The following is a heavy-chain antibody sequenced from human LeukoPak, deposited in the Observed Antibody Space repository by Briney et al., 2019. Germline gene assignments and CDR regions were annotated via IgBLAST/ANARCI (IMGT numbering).Heavy chain of an antibody. J-gene: IGHJ6*02. CDR2: ISAKNGNT. D-gene: IGHD3-9*01. V-gene: IGHV1-18*03. CDR1: GYTFTSYG. Sequence: ASVKVSCKASGYTFTSYGISWVRQAPGQGLEWMGWISAKNGNTNYAQKLQGRVTMTTDTSTSTAYMELRSLRSDDMAVYYCARMYYDILTGYYNYYYGMDVWGQGTTVTVSS. CDR3: ARMYYDILTGYYNYYYGMDV.